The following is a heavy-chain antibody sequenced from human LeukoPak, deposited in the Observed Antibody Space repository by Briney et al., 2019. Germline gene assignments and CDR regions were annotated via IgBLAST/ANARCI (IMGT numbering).Heavy chain of an antibody. V-gene: IGHV4-59*08. J-gene: IGHJ4*02. CDR3: ARHKVGGNFDS. CDR2: VYHNGGT. Sequence: SETLSLTCTVSGDSITSYYWSWIRQPPGKTLEWIGYVYHNGGTNYNPSLRSRVSMSVAASKTQLSLTMKSVTAADTALYYCARHKVGGNFDSWGQGILVIV. D-gene: IGHD3-3*01. CDR1: GDSITSYY.